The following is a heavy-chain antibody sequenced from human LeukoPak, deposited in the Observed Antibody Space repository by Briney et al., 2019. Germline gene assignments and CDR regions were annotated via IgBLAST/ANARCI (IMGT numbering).Heavy chain of an antibody. Sequence: GGPLRLSCAASGSTFDDYAMHWVGQAPGKGLEGFSLFSGVSHNTFYADSVKGPFTISRDNSKNSLYLQMNSLRNDDTALYYCARDTEGYIYGYYYYGMDVWGQGTTVTVSS. CDR3: ARDTEGYIYGYYYYGMDV. CDR1: GSTFDDYA. CDR2: FSGVSHNT. J-gene: IGHJ6*02. V-gene: IGHV3-43*02. D-gene: IGHD5-18*01.